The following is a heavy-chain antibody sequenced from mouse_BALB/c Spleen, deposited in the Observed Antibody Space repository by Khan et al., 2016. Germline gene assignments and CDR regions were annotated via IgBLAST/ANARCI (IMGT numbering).Heavy chain of an antibody. CDR2: INPDSRTI. CDR1: GFDFRRYW. D-gene: IGHD1-1*01. J-gene: IGHJ3*01. Sequence: EVQLVESGGGLVQPGGSLKLSCAASGFDFRRYWMSWVRQAPGKGLEWIGEINPDSRTINYSPSLKDKFTFSRDNAKSTLYLQMSKVRSEDTALYYCARAGYYGYLAYWGQGTLVSVSA. V-gene: IGHV4-1*02. CDR3: ARAGYYGYLAY.